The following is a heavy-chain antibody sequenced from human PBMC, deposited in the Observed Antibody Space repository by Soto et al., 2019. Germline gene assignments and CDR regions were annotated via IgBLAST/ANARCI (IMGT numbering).Heavy chain of an antibody. D-gene: IGHD6-19*01. V-gene: IGHV4-39*01. CDR3: YSNGY. J-gene: IGHJ4*02. CDR1: GDSIRSSSHY. Sequence: QVQLQESGPGLVKPSETLSLTCTVSGDSIRSSSHYWAWNRQPPGKGLEWIGGFYYSGSPYYNPSRKSRAAMAVDTSKSQVTPNLNSVTAADAAVYYCYSNGYWGQGTLVTVSS. CDR2: FYYSGSP.